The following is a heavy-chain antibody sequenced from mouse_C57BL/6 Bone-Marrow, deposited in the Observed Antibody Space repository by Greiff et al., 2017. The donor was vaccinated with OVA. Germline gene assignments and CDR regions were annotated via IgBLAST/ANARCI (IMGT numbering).Heavy chain of an antibody. Sequence: QVQLQQSGAELVRPGPSVKVSCKASGYAFTNYLIEWVKQRPGQGLEWIGVINPGSGGTNYNEKFKGKATLTADKSSSTAYMQLSSLTSEDSAVYFCARTGNWKYFDVWGTGTTVTVSS. CDR1: GYAFTNYL. V-gene: IGHV1-54*01. CDR3: ARTGNWKYFDV. CDR2: INPGSGGT. D-gene: IGHD2-1*01. J-gene: IGHJ1*03.